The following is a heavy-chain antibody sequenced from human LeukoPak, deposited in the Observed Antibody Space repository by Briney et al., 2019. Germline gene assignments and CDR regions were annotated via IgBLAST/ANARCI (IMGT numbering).Heavy chain of an antibody. CDR1: GYTFTSYY. D-gene: IGHD3-16*02. J-gene: IGHJ4*02. V-gene: IGHV1-46*01. Sequence: ASVKVSCKASGYTFTSYYMHWVRQAPGQGLEWMGIINPSGGSTSYAQKFQGRVTMTRDMSTSTVYTELSSLRSEDTAVYYCARVAYDYVWGSYRSPFYYFDYWGQGTLVTVSS. CDR2: INPSGGST. CDR3: ARVAYDYVWGSYRSPFYYFDY.